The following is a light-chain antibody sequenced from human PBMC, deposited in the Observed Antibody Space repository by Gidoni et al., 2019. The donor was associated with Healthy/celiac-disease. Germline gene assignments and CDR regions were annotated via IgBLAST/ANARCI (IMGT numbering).Light chain of an antibody. CDR3: QQYGSSPST. CDR1: QSVSSSY. Sequence: EIVLTQSPGTLSLSPGERATISGRASQSVSSSYLAWYQQKPGQAPRLLIYGASSRATGIPDRFSGRGSGTDFTLTISRLEPEDFAVYYCQQYGSSPSTFGGXTKVEIK. CDR2: GAS. V-gene: IGKV3-20*01. J-gene: IGKJ4*01.